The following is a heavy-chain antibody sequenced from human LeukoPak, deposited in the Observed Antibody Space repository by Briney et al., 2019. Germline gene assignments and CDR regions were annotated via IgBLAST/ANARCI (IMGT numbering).Heavy chain of an antibody. V-gene: IGHV3-30*04. CDR3: ASDLVTTVTQVHFQH. D-gene: IGHD4-17*01. CDR1: GFTFSSYA. Sequence: GRSLRLSCAASGFTFSSYAMPWVRQAPGKGLEWMAVISYDGSNKYYADSVKGRFTISRDNSKNTLYLQMNSLRAEDTAVYYCASDLVTTVTQVHFQHWGQGTLVTVSS. J-gene: IGHJ1*01. CDR2: ISYDGSNK.